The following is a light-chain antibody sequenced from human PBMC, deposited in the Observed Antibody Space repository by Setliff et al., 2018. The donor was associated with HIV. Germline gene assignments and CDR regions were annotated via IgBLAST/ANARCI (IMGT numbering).Light chain of an antibody. CDR1: SSDIGGHNL. J-gene: IGLJ1*01. Sequence: QSALTQVASVSGSLGQLITISCTGSSSDIGGHNLVSWFRVDRGKAPKLIIYNVYLLASGVSPRFSASKSGNTASLTIFGLQSEDEGDYYCCSYSRSTVPYVFGSGTKVTVL. CDR3: CSYSRSTVPYV. V-gene: IGLV2-23*02. CDR2: NVY.